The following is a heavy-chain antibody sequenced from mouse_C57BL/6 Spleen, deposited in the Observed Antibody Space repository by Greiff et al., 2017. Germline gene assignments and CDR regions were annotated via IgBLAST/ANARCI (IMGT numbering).Heavy chain of an antibody. CDR2: ISYDGSN. CDR1: GYSITSGYY. V-gene: IGHV3-6*01. CDR3: ASGDPSLFAY. J-gene: IGHJ3*01. Sequence: EVKLVESGPGLVKPSQSLSLTCSVTGYSITSGYYWNWIRQFLGNKLEWMGYISYDGSNNYNPSLKNRISITRDTSKNQLFLKVNSVTTEDTATYYCASGDPSLFAYWGQGTLVTVSA.